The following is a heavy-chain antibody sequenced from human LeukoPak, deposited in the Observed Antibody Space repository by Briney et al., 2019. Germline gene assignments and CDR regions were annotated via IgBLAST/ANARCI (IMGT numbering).Heavy chain of an antibody. CDR3: FYFAITMVRGVQIAYPFDY. V-gene: IGHV3-48*01. CDR2: ISSSSSTI. CDR1: GFTFSSYS. D-gene: IGHD3-10*01. Sequence: PGGSLRLSCAASGFTFSSYSMNWVRQAPGKGLEWVSYISSSSSTIYYADSVKGRFTISRDNSKNTLYLQMNSLRAEDTAVYYCFYFAITMVRGVQIAYPFDYWGQGTLVTVSS. J-gene: IGHJ4*02.